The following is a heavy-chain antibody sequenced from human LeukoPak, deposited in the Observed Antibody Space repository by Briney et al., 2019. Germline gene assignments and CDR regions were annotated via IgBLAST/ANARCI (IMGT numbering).Heavy chain of an antibody. CDR2: ISSGCTYN. V-gene: IGHV3-21*01. CDR3: ASGYSWDRLRG. J-gene: IGHJ6*01. D-gene: IGHD1-26*01. Sequence: GGSLRLSCVASGFTFSSYNGIWVRQTPGKGLECVSYISSGCTYNYSAASVRGRFTIARDNARNSLCLQMCRLRPDVSAVFYCASGYSWDRLRGWG. CDR1: GFTFSSYN.